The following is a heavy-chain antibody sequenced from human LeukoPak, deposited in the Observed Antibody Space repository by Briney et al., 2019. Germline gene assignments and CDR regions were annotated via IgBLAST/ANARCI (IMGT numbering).Heavy chain of an antibody. Sequence: ASVKVSCKASGGTFSSYAISWVRQAPGQGLEWMGRSIPILGIANYAQKFQGRVTITADKSTSTAYMELSSLRSEDTAVYYCAGPNYYDSSGYFPRYYYGMDVWGQGTTVTVSS. V-gene: IGHV1-69*04. CDR2: SIPILGIA. D-gene: IGHD3-22*01. J-gene: IGHJ6*02. CDR1: GGTFSSYA. CDR3: AGPNYYDSSGYFPRYYYGMDV.